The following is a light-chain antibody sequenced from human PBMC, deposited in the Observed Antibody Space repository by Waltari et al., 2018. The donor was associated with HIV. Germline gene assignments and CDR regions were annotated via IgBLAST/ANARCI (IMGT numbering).Light chain of an antibody. CDR3: SADTSSSTLGV. Sequence: QSALTQPASVSGSPGQSITISCTGTSSDVGGYNYVSWYQQHPGKAPKLMVYGVSNRPSGVSNRFAGAKSGNTASLTISGLQAEDEADYYCSADTSSSTLGVFGGGTKLTVL. CDR2: GVS. CDR1: SSDVGGYNY. V-gene: IGLV2-14*03. J-gene: IGLJ3*02.